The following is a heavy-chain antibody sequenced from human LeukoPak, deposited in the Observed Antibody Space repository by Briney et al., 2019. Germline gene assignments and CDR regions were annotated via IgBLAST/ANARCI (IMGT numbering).Heavy chain of an antibody. CDR1: GYTFTGYY. CDR3: ARAAHDYYDSSGYPYYFDY. V-gene: IGHV1-2*02. Sequence: ASVKVSCKASGYTFTGYYMHWVRQAPGQGLEWMGWINPNSGGTNYAQKFQGRVTMTRDTSISTAYMELSRLRSDDTAVYYCARAAHDYYDSSGYPYYFDYWGQGTLVTVSS. D-gene: IGHD3-22*01. J-gene: IGHJ4*02. CDR2: INPNSGGT.